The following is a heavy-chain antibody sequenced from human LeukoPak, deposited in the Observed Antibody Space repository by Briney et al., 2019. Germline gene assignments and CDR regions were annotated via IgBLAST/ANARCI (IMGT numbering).Heavy chain of an antibody. V-gene: IGHV3-23*01. CDR1: GFTFSSYA. CDR2: ISGSGDST. CDR3: AKIRAPSGWFNSDY. D-gene: IGHD6-19*01. J-gene: IGHJ4*02. Sequence: PGRSLRLSCAASGFTFSSYAMHWVRQAPGKGLEWVSGISGSGDSTYYADSVKGRFTISRDNSKNTLYLQMNSLRLEDTAAYFCAKIRAPSGWFNSDYWGQGTLVTVSS.